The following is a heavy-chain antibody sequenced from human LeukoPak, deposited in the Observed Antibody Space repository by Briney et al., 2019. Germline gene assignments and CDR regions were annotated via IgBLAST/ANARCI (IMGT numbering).Heavy chain of an antibody. CDR3: ARDHADYYYGMDV. CDR2: IYYSGST. CDR1: GGSISSYY. V-gene: IGHV4-59*01. Sequence: KPSETLSLTCTVSGGSISSYYWSWIRQPPGKGLEWIGYIYYSGSTNYNPSLESRVTISVDTSKNQFSLKPSSVTAADTAVYYCARDHADYYYGMDVWGQGTTVTVSS. J-gene: IGHJ6*02.